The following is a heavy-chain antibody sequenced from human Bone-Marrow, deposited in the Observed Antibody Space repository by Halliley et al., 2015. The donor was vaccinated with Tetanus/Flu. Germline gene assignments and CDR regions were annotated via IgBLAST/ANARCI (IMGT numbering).Heavy chain of an antibody. D-gene: IGHD3-9*01. Sequence: TYYADPVKGRFTISRDNSRNTLYLQMNRLRVEDTAVYFCARDLKFYDVNGYYSGSVYHNGLDVWGQGSAVTVS. CDR2: T. J-gene: IGHJ6*02. V-gene: IGHV3-23*01. CDR3: ARDLKFYDVNGYYSGSVYHNGLDV.